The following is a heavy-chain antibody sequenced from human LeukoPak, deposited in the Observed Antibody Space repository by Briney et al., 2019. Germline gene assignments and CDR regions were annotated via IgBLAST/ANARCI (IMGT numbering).Heavy chain of an antibody. J-gene: IGHJ4*02. D-gene: IGHD3-10*01. CDR2: INPDSGGS. Sequence: ASVKVSCKTSGYTFSAFYMHWVRQAPGQGPEWMGWINPDSGGSEYGQKFQGRVTFTSDTSSTTIYMEVRSLKSDDTAVYYCARETGSGSYRWEPDYWGQGTLVTVSS. V-gene: IGHV1-2*02. CDR1: GYTFSAFY. CDR3: ARETGSGSYRWEPDY.